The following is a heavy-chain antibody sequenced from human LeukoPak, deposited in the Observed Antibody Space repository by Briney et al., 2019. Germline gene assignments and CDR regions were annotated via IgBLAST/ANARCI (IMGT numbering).Heavy chain of an antibody. CDR2: IYENGGTT. V-gene: IGHV3-23*01. CDR3: AKDFRIGYSAHFDY. Sequence: GGSRGLSCVGSGFTFRSHAMSWVRQAPGKGLEFVSGIYENGGTTYYADSVKGRFSISRDNSKNTLYLQMDSLRGEDTAVYYCAKDFRIGYSAHFDYWGQGALVTVSS. J-gene: IGHJ4*02. D-gene: IGHD2-21*01. CDR1: GFTFRSHA.